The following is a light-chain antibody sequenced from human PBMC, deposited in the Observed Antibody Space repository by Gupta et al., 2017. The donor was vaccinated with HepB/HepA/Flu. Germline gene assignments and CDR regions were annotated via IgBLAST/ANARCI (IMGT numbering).Light chain of an antibody. V-gene: IGKV1-33*01. CDR3: QHYDNLPLT. CDR1: QDISYY. CDR2: DAS. Sequence: IRMTHSRYSLYDSVGDRVTITCQASQDISYYLNWYQQKPGKAPKLLIYDASNLETGVPSRFSGSGSGTDFTFTISSLQPEDIATYYCQHYDNLPLTFGGGTKVEIK. J-gene: IGKJ4*01.